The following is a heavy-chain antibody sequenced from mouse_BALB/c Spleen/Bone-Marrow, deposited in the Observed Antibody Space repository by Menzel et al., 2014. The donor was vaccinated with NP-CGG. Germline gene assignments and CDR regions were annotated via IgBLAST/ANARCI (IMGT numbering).Heavy chain of an antibody. Sequence: VHVKQSGAELVEPGASVKLSCTASGFNIKDTYMHWVKQRPEQGLEWIGRIDPANGNTKYDPRFQGKATITADASSNTAYLQLSSLTSEDTAVYYCTGRYGWFAYWGQGTLVTVSA. V-gene: IGHV14-3*02. CDR2: IDPANGNT. CDR3: TGRYGWFAY. D-gene: IGHD2-14*01. CDR1: GFNIKDTY. J-gene: IGHJ3*01.